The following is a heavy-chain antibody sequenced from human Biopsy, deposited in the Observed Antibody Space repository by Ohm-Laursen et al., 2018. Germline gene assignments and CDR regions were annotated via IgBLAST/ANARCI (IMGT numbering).Heavy chain of an antibody. CDR2: IYYSGTT. CDR3: ARDYDTSGYYYVS. D-gene: IGHD3-22*01. Sequence: PSETLSLTCTVSGGSISSYYWNWIRQPPGKGLEWIGYIYYSGTTDYSPSLKSRVTISIDKSKNQFFLKLSSVTAEDTAVYYCARDYDTSGYYYVSWGQGTLVTVSS. J-gene: IGHJ5*02. CDR1: GGSISSYY. V-gene: IGHV4-59*01.